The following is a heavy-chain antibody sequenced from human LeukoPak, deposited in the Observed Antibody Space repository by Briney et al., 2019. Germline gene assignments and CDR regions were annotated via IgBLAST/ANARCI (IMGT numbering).Heavy chain of an antibody. J-gene: IGHJ4*02. CDR1: GGSISSYS. V-gene: IGHV4-4*07. Sequence: SETLSLTCTVSGGSISSYSLSWIRQPAGKGLEWIGRLYTSGSTNYNPSLKSRVTMSVDTSKNQLSLKLSSVTAADTAVYYCADLDFDFWGQGTLVTVSS. CDR3: ADLDFDF. CDR2: LYTSGST.